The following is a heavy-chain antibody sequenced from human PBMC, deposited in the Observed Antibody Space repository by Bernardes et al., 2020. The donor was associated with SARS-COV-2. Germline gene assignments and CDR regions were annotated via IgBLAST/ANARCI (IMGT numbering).Heavy chain of an antibody. V-gene: IGHV4-34*01. CDR2: INHSGST. Sequence: SETLSLTCAVYGGSFSGYYWSWIRQPPGKGLEWIGEINHSGSTNYNPSLKSRVTISVDTSKNQFSLKLSSVTAADTAVYYCATLPSIAVAGSRFDPWGQGTLVTVSS. CDR3: ATLPSIAVAGSRFDP. CDR1: GGSFSGYY. D-gene: IGHD6-19*01. J-gene: IGHJ5*02.